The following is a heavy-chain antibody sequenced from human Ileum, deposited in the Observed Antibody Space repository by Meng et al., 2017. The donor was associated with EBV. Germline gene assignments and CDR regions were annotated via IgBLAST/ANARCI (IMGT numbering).Heavy chain of an antibody. Sequence: GPGLGTASSTPPLACAITGGSSSSDYWGSWIRQSPEKGLEWIGEMYPTGPTYYNPSLKGRVSISIDKSKNQLSLKLNSVTAADTAVYYCVRGGTYYLSYWGQGSLVTVSS. CDR2: MYPTGPT. J-gene: IGHJ4*02. CDR3: VRGGTYYLSY. V-gene: IGHV4-4*02. CDR1: GGSSSSDYW. D-gene: IGHD1-26*01.